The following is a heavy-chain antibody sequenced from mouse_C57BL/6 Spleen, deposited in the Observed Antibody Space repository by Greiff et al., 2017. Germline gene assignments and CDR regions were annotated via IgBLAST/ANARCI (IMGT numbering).Heavy chain of an antibody. J-gene: IGHJ2*01. CDR1: GYAFSSYW. CDR2: IYPGDGDT. Sequence: QVQLQQSGAELVKPGASVKISCKASGYAFSSYWMNWVKQRPGKGLEWIGQIYPGDGDTNYNGKFKGKATLTADKSSSTAYMHLSSLTSEDSAVYCCARYWEGSIFDYWGQGTTLTVSS. V-gene: IGHV1-80*01. D-gene: IGHD4-1*01. CDR3: ARYWEGSIFDY.